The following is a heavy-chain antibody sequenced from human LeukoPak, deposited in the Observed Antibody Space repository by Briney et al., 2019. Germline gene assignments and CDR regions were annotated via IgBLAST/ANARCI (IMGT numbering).Heavy chain of an antibody. D-gene: IGHD6-19*01. CDR2: INHSGST. CDR1: GGSPSGYY. CDR3: ARGRRGWYHFDY. Sequence: PSETLSLTCVVYGGSPSGYYWSWIRPPPGKGLEWIGEINHSGSTNYNPSIKSRATISVDTSKNQFSLKLSSVTAADTAVYYCARGRRGWYHFDYWGQGTLVTVSS. V-gene: IGHV4-34*01. J-gene: IGHJ4*02.